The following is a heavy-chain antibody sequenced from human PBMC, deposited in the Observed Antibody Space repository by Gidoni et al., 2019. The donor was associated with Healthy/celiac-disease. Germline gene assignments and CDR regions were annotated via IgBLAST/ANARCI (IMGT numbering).Heavy chain of an antibody. D-gene: IGHD2-21*02. CDR2: IYHIGST. V-gene: IGHV4-30-2*01. Sequence: QLPESGSGLVKLSRTLSRTCAVPGGSIRSGGYSGSWIRQPPGKGLEWIGYIYHIGSTYYNPSLKSRVTISVDRSNNQFSLKLSSVTAADTAVYYCARGVLAYCGGDCYSGAFDIWGQGTMVTVSS. CDR1: GGSIRSGGYS. CDR3: ARGVLAYCGGDCYSGAFDI. J-gene: IGHJ3*02.